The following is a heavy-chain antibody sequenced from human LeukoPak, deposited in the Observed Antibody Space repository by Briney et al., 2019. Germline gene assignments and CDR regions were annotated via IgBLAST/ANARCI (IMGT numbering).Heavy chain of an antibody. V-gene: IGHV4-34*01. CDR1: GGSFSGYY. J-gene: IGHJ4*02. CDR2: INHSGST. CDR3: ARRRSTEKNFDY. D-gene: IGHD2-2*01. Sequence: SETLSLTCAVYGGSFSGYYWSWIRQPPGRGLEWIGEINHSGSTNYNPSLKSRVTISVDTSKNQFSLKLSSVTAADTAVYYCARRRSTEKNFDYWGQGTLVTVSS.